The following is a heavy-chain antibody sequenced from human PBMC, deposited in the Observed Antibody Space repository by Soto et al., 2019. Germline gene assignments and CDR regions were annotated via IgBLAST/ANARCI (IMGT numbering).Heavy chain of an antibody. D-gene: IGHD2-15*01. CDR2: IGGSGDTT. CDR1: GFNFSSYA. CDR3: AKQSFGSSSSPVDF. V-gene: IGHV3-23*01. Sequence: GGSLRLSYTASGFNFSSYAMSWVRQAPGKGLEWVSAIGGSGDTTFYAVSVKGRFTISRDNSNNTLFLQMSNLRAEDTALYYYAKQSFGSSSSPVDFWGLGSLVTVSS. J-gene: IGHJ4*02.